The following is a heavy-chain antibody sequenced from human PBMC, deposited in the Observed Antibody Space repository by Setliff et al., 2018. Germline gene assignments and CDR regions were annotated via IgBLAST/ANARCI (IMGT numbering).Heavy chain of an antibody. D-gene: IGHD7-27*01. J-gene: IGHJ3*02. Sequence: PGGSLRLSCAASGFSFNGYAMNWVRQAPGRGLEWVSYISSTSSSIYYADSVKGRFTISRDNAKNSLYLQMNSLRAEDTAVYYCARDFAGDLWGDAFDIWGQGTMVTVSS. CDR3: ARDFAGDLWGDAFDI. CDR2: ISSTSSSI. CDR1: GFSFNGYA. V-gene: IGHV3-48*04.